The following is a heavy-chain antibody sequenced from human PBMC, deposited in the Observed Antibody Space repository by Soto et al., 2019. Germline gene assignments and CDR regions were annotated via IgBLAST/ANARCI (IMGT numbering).Heavy chain of an antibody. CDR2: IWYDGSNK. V-gene: IGHV3-33*01. CDR3: AREMQQPTADYYYYYGMDV. Sequence: QVQLVESGGGVVQPGRSLRLSCAASGFTFSSYGMHWVRQAPGKGLEWVAVIWYDGSNKYYADSVKGRFTISRDNSKNTLYLQMNSLRAEDTVVYYCAREMQQPTADYYYYYGMDVWGQGTTVTVSS. CDR1: GFTFSSYG. D-gene: IGHD6-13*01. J-gene: IGHJ6*02.